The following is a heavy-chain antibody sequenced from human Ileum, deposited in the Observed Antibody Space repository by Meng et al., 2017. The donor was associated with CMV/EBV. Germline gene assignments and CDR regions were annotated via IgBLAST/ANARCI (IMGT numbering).Heavy chain of an antibody. CDR2: IYTSGST. J-gene: IGHJ4*02. D-gene: IGHD6-25*01. CDR1: GTSITGYY. CDR3: AREGSAVH. V-gene: IGHV4-4*07. Sequence: QGQLQESGPGLVKPSETLSLTCTASGTSITGYYWSWIRQSAAKGLEWIGRIYTSGSTNYNPSLHSRVSMSIDTSKNQFSLKLRSVTAADTAVYYCAREGSAVHWGQGTLVTVSS.